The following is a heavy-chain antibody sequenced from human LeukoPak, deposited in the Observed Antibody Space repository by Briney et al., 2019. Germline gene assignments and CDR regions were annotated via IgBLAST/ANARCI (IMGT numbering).Heavy chain of an antibody. Sequence: GGSLRLSCAASGFTSSSYSMNWVRQALRKGLEWVSSISSSSRYIYDADSVKSGFTISRDNAKNSLYLQMNRLRAEDTAVYYCASGTALDIVVVPADPFDYWGQGTLVTVSS. CDR2: ISSSSRYI. CDR1: GFTSSSYS. V-gene: IGHV3-21*01. CDR3: ASGTALDIVVVPADPFDY. D-gene: IGHD2-2*03. J-gene: IGHJ4*02.